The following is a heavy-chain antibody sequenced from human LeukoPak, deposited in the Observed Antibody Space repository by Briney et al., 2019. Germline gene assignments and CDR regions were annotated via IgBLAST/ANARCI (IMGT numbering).Heavy chain of an antibody. Sequence: GGSLRLSCAASGFTLSSYEMNWVRQAPGKGLEWVSYISSSGSTIYYADSVKGRFTISRYNAKNSLYLQMNSLRAEDTAVYYRASGVTIFGVVRFDYWGQGTLVTVSS. J-gene: IGHJ4*02. D-gene: IGHD3-3*01. CDR1: GFTLSSYE. CDR2: ISSSGSTI. CDR3: ASGVTIFGVVRFDY. V-gene: IGHV3-48*03.